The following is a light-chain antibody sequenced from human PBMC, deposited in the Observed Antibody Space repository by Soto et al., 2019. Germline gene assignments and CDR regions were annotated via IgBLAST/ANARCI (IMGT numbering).Light chain of an antibody. CDR3: ATWDGSLNGPV. V-gene: IGLV1-44*01. Sequence: QSVLTQPPSASGAPGQRVTISCSGSSPNIGDNTVNWYQQFPGTAPKLLMYSTTQRPAGVPDRFSGSKSGTAASLAISGLQFEDEADYYCATWDGSLNGPVFGGGTKLTVL. CDR2: STT. CDR1: SPNIGDNT. J-gene: IGLJ3*02.